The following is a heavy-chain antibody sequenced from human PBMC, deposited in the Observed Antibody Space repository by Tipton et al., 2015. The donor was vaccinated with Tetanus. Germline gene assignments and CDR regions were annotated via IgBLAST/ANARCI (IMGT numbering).Heavy chain of an antibody. CDR3: ARLYSYGSLHWFDP. Sequence: TLSLTCTVSGGSISPYYWSWIRQPPGKGLEWIGYIYYSGSTNYNPSLESRVTISVDTSKNQFSLKLRSVTAADTAVYYCARLYSYGSLHWFDPWGQGTLVTVSS. D-gene: IGHD5-18*01. J-gene: IGHJ5*02. V-gene: IGHV4-59*07. CDR1: GGSISPYY. CDR2: IYYSGST.